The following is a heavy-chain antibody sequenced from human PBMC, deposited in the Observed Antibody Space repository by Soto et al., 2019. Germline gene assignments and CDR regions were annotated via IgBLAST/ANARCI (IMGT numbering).Heavy chain of an antibody. J-gene: IGHJ4*02. D-gene: IGHD3-3*01. CDR3: AAVPVLRFLEWLPAYFDY. Sequence: SVKVSCKTSGFMFTSSAVQWVRQARVQRLEWIGWLVVGSGNTHYAQHFQERVTLTRDMSTGTAYMELSSLRSEDTAVYYCAAVPVLRFLEWLPAYFDYWGQGTLVTVSS. CDR2: LVVGSGNT. V-gene: IGHV1-58*01. CDR1: GFMFTSSA.